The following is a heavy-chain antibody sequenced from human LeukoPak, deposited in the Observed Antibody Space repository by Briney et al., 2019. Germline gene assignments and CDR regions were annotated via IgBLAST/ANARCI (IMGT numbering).Heavy chain of an antibody. D-gene: IGHD6-6*01. Sequence: PSETLSLTCTVSGGSISSYYWSWIRQPAGKGLEWIGRIYASGSTKYNPSLKSRVTISVDKSKNQGSLKVSSVTAADTAVYYCARTYSSSLYYFDYWGQGTLVTVSS. CDR2: IYASGST. J-gene: IGHJ4*02. V-gene: IGHV4-4*07. CDR1: GGSISSYY. CDR3: ARTYSSSLYYFDY.